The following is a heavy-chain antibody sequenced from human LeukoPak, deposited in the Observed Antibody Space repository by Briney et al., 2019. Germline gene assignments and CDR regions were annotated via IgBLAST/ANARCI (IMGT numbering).Heavy chain of an antibody. Sequence: GSLRLSCAASGFTVSSNYMSWVRQPPGKGLEWIGSIYYSGSTYYNPSLKSRVTISVDTSKNQFSLKLSSVTAADTAVYYCASASSGSYRHYYYYMDVWGKGTTVTVSS. J-gene: IGHJ6*03. D-gene: IGHD1-26*01. CDR3: ASASSGSYRHYYYYMDV. CDR1: GFTVSSNY. V-gene: IGHV4-39*01. CDR2: IYYSGST.